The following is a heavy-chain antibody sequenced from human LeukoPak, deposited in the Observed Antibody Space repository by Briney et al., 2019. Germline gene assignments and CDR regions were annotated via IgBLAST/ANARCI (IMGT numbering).Heavy chain of an antibody. Sequence: GGSLRLSCAASGFTFSSYAMSWVRQAPGKGLEWVSAISGSGGSTYYADSVRGRFTISRDNSKDTLYLEMNSLRAEDTAVYYCAKYIGYCSGGSCNYYFDYWGQGTLVTVSS. CDR3: AKYIGYCSGGSCNYYFDY. CDR1: GFTFSSYA. V-gene: IGHV3-23*01. J-gene: IGHJ4*02. D-gene: IGHD2-15*01. CDR2: ISGSGGST.